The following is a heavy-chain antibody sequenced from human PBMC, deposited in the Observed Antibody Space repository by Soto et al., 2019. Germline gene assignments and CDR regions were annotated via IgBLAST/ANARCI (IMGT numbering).Heavy chain of an antibody. J-gene: IGHJ5*02. CDR3: ASVPTLAARLGWNYFDP. CDR2: IHGGGNK. CDR1: GLNVNTNY. D-gene: IGHD6-6*01. Sequence: EVQLVESGGTVIQPGESLRLSCAASGLNVNTNYMTWVRQAPGKGLEWLSIIHGGGNKFYSDSVKGRFTISRDTSKNTVYLQMSSLTVDDTAVYYCASVPTLAARLGWNYFDPWGQGTLVTVSS. V-gene: IGHV3-53*01.